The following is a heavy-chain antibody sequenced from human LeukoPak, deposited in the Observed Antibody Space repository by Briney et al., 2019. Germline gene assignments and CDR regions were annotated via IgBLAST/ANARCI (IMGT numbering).Heavy chain of an antibody. CDR2: IYHSGST. D-gene: IGHD7-27*01. J-gene: IGHJ3*02. CDR3: ARGQTLGDAFDI. CDR1: GGSISSGGYS. V-gene: IGHV4-30-2*01. Sequence: PSQTLSLTCAVSGGSISSGGYSWSWIRQPPGNGLEWIGYIYHSGSTYYNPSLKSRVTISVDRSKNQFSLKLSSVTAADTAVYYCARGQTLGDAFDIWGQGTMVTVSS.